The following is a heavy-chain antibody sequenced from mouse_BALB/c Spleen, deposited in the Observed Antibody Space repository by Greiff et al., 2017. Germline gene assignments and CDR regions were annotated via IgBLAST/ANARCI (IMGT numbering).Heavy chain of an antibody. CDR1: GYTFTSYT. D-gene: IGHD2-4*01. V-gene: IGHV1-4*01. Sequence: VKLQESGAELARPGASVKMSCKASGYTFTSYTMHWVKQRPGQGLEWIGYINPSSGYTNYNQKFKDKATLTADKSSSTAYMQLSSLTSEDSAVYYCARDDSAWFAYWGQGTLVTVSA. CDR2: INPSSGYT. J-gene: IGHJ3*01. CDR3: ARDDSAWFAY.